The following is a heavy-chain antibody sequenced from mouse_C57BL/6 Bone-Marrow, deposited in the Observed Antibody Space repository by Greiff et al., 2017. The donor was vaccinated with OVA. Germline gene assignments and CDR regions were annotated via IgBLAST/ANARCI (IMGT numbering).Heavy chain of an antibody. D-gene: IGHD1-1*01. J-gene: IGHJ3*01. CDR1: GFSFNTYA. V-gene: IGHV10-1*01. CDR2: IRSKSNNYAT. Sequence: EVKLVESGGGLVQPKGSLKLSCAASGFSFNTYAMNWVRQAPGKGLEWVARIRSKSNNYATYYADSVKDRFTISRDDSESMLYLQMNNLKTEETAMYYCVRLIYYGSSYFSYWGQGTLVTVSA. CDR3: VRLIYYGSSYFSY.